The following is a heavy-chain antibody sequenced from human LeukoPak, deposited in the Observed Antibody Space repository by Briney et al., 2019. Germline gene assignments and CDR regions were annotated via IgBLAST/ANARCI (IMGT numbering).Heavy chain of an antibody. CDR1: GFTFSSYE. D-gene: IGHD3-10*01. CDR2: ISSSGSTI. Sequence: PGGSLRLSCAASGFTFSSYEMNWVRQAPGKGLEWVSYISSSGSTIYYADSVEGRFTISRDNAKNSLYLQMNSLRAEDTAVYYCARDATPRPHVFTMVRGVSYYYYGMDVWGKGTTVTVSS. V-gene: IGHV3-48*03. J-gene: IGHJ6*04. CDR3: ARDATPRPHVFTMVRGVSYYYYGMDV.